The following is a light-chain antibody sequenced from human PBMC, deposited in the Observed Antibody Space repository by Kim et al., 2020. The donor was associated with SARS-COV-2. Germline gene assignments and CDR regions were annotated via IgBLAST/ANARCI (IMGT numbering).Light chain of an antibody. Sequence: VSVPPGQTASISCSGDKLGDKYACWYQQKPGQSPVLVIYQDSKRPSGIPERFSGSNSGNTATLTISGTQAMDEADYYWQAWDSSTVFGGGTQLTVL. V-gene: IGLV3-1*01. CDR3: QAWDSSTV. CDR1: KLGDKY. CDR2: QDS. J-gene: IGLJ2*01.